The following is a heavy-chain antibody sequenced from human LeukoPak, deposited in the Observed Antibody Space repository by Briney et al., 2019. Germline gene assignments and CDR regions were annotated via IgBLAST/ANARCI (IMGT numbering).Heavy chain of an antibody. CDR2: IYTSGST. CDR3: ARRYYDSSGYYYGIDY. Sequence: PSETLSLTCTVSGGSISSYYWSWIRQPAWKGLEWIGRIYTSGSTNYNPSLKSRVTMSVDTSKNQFSLKLSSVTAADTAVYYCARRYYDSSGYYYGIDYWGQGTLVTVSS. J-gene: IGHJ4*02. CDR1: GGSISSYY. D-gene: IGHD3-22*01. V-gene: IGHV4-4*07.